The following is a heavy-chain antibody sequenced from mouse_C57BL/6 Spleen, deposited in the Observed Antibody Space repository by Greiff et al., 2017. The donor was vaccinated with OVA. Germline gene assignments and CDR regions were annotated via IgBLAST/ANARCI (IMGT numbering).Heavy chain of an antibody. CDR1: GYTFTDYN. Sequence: EVQVVESGPELVKPGASVKIPCKASGYTFTDYNMDWVKQSHGKSLEWIGDINPNNGGTIYNQKFKGKATLTVDKSSSTAYMELRSLTSEDTAVYYCARGGYDGAWFAYWGQGTLVTVSA. CDR3: ARGGYDGAWFAY. CDR2: INPNNGGT. V-gene: IGHV1-18*01. J-gene: IGHJ3*01. D-gene: IGHD2-2*01.